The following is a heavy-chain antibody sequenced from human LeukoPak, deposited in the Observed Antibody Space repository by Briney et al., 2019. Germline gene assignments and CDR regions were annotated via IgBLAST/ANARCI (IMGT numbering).Heavy chain of an antibody. CDR1: GFTFSSYA. CDR3: AKNVRAVAMVPYFDY. CDR2: ISGSGGST. J-gene: IGHJ4*02. D-gene: IGHD5-18*01. Sequence: GGSLRLSCAASGFTFSSYAMSWVRQAPGKGLEWVSAISGSGGSTYYADSVKGRFTISRDNSKNTLYLQVNSLRAEDTAVYYCAKNVRAVAMVPYFDYWGQGTLVTVSS. V-gene: IGHV3-23*01.